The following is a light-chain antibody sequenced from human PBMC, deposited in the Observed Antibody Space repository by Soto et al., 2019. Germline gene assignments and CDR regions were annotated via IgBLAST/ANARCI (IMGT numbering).Light chain of an antibody. CDR1: QSGSSY. CDR2: ETS. V-gene: IGKV3D-11*02. CDR3: QQRSNWPLS. Sequence: EIVLTQSPATLSLSPGERVTLSCRASQSGSSYLAWYPQRPGQAPRLLIYETSNRATGITARFSGSGPGPGFTRTISSLEPEDCAVYYCQQRSNWPLSCGGGTKVEIK. J-gene: IGKJ4*01.